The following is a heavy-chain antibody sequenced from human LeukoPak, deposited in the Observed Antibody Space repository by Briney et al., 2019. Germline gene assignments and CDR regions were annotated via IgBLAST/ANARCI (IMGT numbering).Heavy chain of an antibody. V-gene: IGHV4-59*12. D-gene: IGHD2-2*02. CDR3: ARESPYDCSSTSCYRSRGAFDI. CDR2: IYYSGST. J-gene: IGHJ3*02. CDR1: GGSISSYY. Sequence: SETLSLTCTVSGGSISSYYWSWIRQPPGKGLERIGYIYYSGSTNYNPSLKSRVTISVDTSKNQFSLKLTSVTAADTAVYYCARESPYDCSSTSCYRSRGAFDIWGQGTMVTVSS.